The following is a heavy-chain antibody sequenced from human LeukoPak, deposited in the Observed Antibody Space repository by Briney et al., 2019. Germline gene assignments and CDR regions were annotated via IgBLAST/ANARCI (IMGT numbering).Heavy chain of an antibody. V-gene: IGHV3-20*04. Sequence: PGGSLRLSCAASGFTFHDYGVTWVRQAPGKGLEWVSGINWNGGSTDYADSGKGRFTISRDNSKNTLYLQMNSLNTEDTAVYYCAKGYDSSGLTLHYWGQGTLVTVSS. D-gene: IGHD3-22*01. CDR1: GFTFHDYG. CDR3: AKGYDSSGLTLHY. J-gene: IGHJ4*02. CDR2: INWNGGST.